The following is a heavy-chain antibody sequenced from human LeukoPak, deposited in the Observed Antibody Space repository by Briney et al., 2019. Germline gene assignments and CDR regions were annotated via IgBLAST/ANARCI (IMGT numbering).Heavy chain of an antibody. CDR1: GFTFSSYD. V-gene: IGHV3-13*04. CDR2: IGTAGDT. J-gene: IGHJ2*01. CDR3: ARRPRDYYDSSGTRVRNWYFDL. Sequence: GGSLRLSCAASGFTFSSYDMHWVRRATGKGLEWVSAIGTAGDTYYPGSVKGRFTISRENAKNSLYLQMNSLRAGDTAVYYCARRPRDYYDSSGTRVRNWYFDLWGRGTLVTVSS. D-gene: IGHD3-22*01.